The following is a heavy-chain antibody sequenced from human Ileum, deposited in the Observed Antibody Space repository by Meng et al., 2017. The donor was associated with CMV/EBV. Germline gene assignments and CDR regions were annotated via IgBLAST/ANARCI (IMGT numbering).Heavy chain of an antibody. D-gene: IGHD6-13*01. CDR2: INSDGSTT. CDR3: ARGPSSNWYGLDV. J-gene: IGHJ6*02. Sequence: GESLKISCAASGLIFSSHWMHWVRQVPGKGLVWVARINSDGSTTTYADSVKGRFTISRDNDKSTLFLQMNSLTAEDTAVYYCARGPSSNWYGLDVWGQGTMVTVSS. CDR1: GLIFSSHW. V-gene: IGHV3-74*01.